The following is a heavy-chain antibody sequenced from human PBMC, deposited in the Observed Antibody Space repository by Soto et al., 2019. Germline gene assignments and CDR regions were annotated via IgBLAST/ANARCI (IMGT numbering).Heavy chain of an antibody. J-gene: IGHJ4*01. D-gene: IGHD3-10*01. CDR3: ARDMGFGLSEY. CDR1: GDRIANRG. V-gene: IGHV1-18*01. CDR2: ISGYNGNT. Sequence: SVEVCCKDCGDRIANRGRSWLQQAPGQGLEWMGWISGYNGNTKYAEKFQGRVTMTTDTSASTAYMELSSLRSEDTAVYYCARDMGFGLSEYWGHGTLVTVSS.